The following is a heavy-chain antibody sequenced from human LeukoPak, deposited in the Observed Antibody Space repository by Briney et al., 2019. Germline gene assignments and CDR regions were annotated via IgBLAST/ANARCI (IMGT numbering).Heavy chain of an antibody. Sequence: NPGGPLRLSCAASGFTFSSYIVNWVRQAPGKGLEWVSYISSSSSYIYYADSVKGRFTISRDNAKNSLYLQMSNLRAEDTAVSYCASSRSVPGMDSWGQGNLVTVSS. CDR2: ISSSSSYI. D-gene: IGHD6-19*01. CDR3: ASSRSVPGMDS. V-gene: IGHV3-21*01. J-gene: IGHJ4*02. CDR1: GFTFSSYI.